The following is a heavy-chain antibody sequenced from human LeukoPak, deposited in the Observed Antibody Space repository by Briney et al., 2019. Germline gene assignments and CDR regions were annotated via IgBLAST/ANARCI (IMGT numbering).Heavy chain of an antibody. D-gene: IGHD3-22*01. V-gene: IGHV3-30*03. CDR1: GFTFSSYG. CDR2: ISYDGSNK. J-gene: IGHJ6*02. CDR3: AGGYYDSSGYYYYGMDV. Sequence: GGSLRLSCAASGFTFSSYGMHWVRQAPGKGLEWVAVISYDGSNKYYADSVKGRFTISRDNSKNTLYLQMNSLRAEDTAVYYCAGGYYDSSGYYYYGMDVWGQGTTVTVSS.